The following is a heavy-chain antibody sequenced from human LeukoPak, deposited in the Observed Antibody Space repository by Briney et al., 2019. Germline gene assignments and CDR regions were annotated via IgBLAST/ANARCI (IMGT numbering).Heavy chain of an antibody. CDR1: GFTFTDYW. CDR3: ASYPYSGSYFFDY. CDR2: IRQDGGEK. V-gene: IGHV3-7*01. Sequence: GGSLRLSCAASGFTFTDYWMNWVRQAPGKGLEWVASIRQDGGEKSYVDSVKGRFTISRDNTKSSLYLQINSLRAEDTAVYYCASYPYSGSYFFDYWGQGTLVTVSS. D-gene: IGHD1-26*01. J-gene: IGHJ4*02.